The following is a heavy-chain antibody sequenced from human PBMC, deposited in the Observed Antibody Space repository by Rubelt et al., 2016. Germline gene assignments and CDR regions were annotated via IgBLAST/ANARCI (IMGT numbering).Heavy chain of an antibody. CDR2: IYYSGST. CDR1: GGSISSSSYY. J-gene: IGHJ3*02. V-gene: IGHV4-39*07. CDR3: ARTRDGYKLNAFDI. Sequence: QLQLQESGPGLVKPSETLSLTCTVSGGSISSSSYYWGWIRQPPGKGLEWIGSIYYSGSTYYNPSLKSRVTISVDTSKNQFSLKLSSVTVADTAVYYCARTRDGYKLNAFDIWGQGTMVTVSS. D-gene: IGHD5-24*01.